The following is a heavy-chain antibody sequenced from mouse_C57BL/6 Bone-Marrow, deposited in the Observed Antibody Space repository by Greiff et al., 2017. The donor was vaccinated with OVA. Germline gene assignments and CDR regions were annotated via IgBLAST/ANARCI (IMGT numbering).Heavy chain of an antibody. CDR3: ARLGRGAMDY. Sequence: EVQLQQSGPVLVKPGASVQMSCKASGYTFTDYYMNWVKQSHGKSLEWIGVINPYNGGSSYNQKFKGKATLTVDKSSSTAYMELNRLTSEDSAVYYCARLGRGAMDYWGQGTSVTVSS. D-gene: IGHD4-1*01. CDR1: GYTFTDYY. V-gene: IGHV1-19*01. J-gene: IGHJ4*01. CDR2: INPYNGGS.